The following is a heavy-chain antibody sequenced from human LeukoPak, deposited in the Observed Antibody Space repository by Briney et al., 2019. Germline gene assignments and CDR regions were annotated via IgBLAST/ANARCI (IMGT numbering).Heavy chain of an antibody. CDR2: IYYSGST. CDR3: ARDYYDSRTLDY. V-gene: IGHV4-30-4*08. D-gene: IGHD3-22*01. CDR1: GGSISCGDYY. Sequence: PSETLSLTCTVSGGSISCGDYYWSWIRQPPGKGLEWIGYIYYSGSTYYNPSLKSRVTMSVDTSKNQFSLKLSSVTAADTAVYYCARDYYDSRTLDYWGQGTLVTVSS. J-gene: IGHJ4*02.